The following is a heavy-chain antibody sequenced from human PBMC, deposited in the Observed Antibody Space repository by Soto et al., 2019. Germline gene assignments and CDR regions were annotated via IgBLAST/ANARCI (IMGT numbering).Heavy chain of an antibody. CDR1: GGTFRNHV. D-gene: IGHD3-10*01. CDR2: IIPIIGTP. V-gene: IGHV1-69*13. CDR3: ARDLEFRDGNISHLDY. J-gene: IGHJ4*02. Sequence: SVKVSCKASGGTFRNHVFNWVRQAPGQGLEWMGGIIPIIGTPNYAQKFQGRVTITADASTSTVYLEVSSLRSQDTAVYYCARDLEFRDGNISHLDYWGQGTLVTVSS.